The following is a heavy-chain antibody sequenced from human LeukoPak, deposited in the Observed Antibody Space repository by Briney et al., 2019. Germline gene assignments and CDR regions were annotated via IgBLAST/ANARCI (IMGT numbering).Heavy chain of an antibody. D-gene: IGHD6-13*01. V-gene: IGHV4-34*01. CDR3: ARSSRIAAAGFFFDY. CDR1: GGSFSGYY. Sequence: SETLSLTCAVYGGSFSGYYWSWIRQPPGKGLEWIGEINHSGSTNYNPSLKSRVTISVDTSKNQFSLKLSSVTAADTAVSYCARSSRIAAAGFFFDYWGQGTLVTVSS. J-gene: IGHJ4*02. CDR2: INHSGST.